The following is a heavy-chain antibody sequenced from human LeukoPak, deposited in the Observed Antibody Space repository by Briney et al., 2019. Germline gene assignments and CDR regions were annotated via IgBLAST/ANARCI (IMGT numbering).Heavy chain of an antibody. Sequence: ASVKVSCKASGYTFTGYYMHWVRQAPGQGLEWMGWINPNSGGTNYAQKFQGRVTMTRDTSISTAYMELGRLRSDDTAVYYCARGVLRFLEWLPNDYWGQGTLVTVSS. J-gene: IGHJ4*02. CDR1: GYTFTGYY. V-gene: IGHV1-2*02. D-gene: IGHD3-3*01. CDR2: INPNSGGT. CDR3: ARGVLRFLEWLPNDY.